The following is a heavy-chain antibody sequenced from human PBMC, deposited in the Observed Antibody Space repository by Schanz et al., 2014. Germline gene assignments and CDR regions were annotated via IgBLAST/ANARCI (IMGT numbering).Heavy chain of an antibody. J-gene: IGHJ4*01. CDR3: ARDDAWAFDY. CDR2: INQDGSQK. D-gene: IGHD7-27*01. V-gene: IGHV3-7*01. CDR1: GFTFKNYG. Sequence: LQLVESGGGVVQPGGSLKLSCVASGFTFKNYGIHWVRQALGKGLEWVANINQDGSQKYYVGSVKGRFTISRDNAKDSLYLQMTSLRAEDTAVYYCARDDAWAFDYWGHGTLVTVSS.